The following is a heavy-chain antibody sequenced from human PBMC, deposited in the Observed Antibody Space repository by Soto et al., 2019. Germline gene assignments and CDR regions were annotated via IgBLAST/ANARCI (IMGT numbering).Heavy chain of an antibody. J-gene: IGHJ4*02. CDR3: ARDGGGFDS. Sequence: GGSLRLSCAASRFTFSTYWMSWVRQAPGKGLEWVANIKEDGSEKYYVDSVKGRFTISRDNAKNSLFLQMNSLRAEDTAVYYCARDGGGFDSWGQGTLVTVSS. CDR2: IKEDGSEK. D-gene: IGHD3-10*01. CDR1: RFTFSTYW. V-gene: IGHV3-7*01.